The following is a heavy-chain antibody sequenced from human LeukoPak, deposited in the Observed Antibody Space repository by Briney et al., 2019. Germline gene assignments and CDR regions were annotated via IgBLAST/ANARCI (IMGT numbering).Heavy chain of an antibody. CDR3: ARDYYDSSGPFDY. V-gene: IGHV3-11*04. CDR2: ISSSGSTI. D-gene: IGHD3-22*01. CDR1: GFTFSDYY. J-gene: IGHJ4*02. Sequence: GGSLRLSCAASGFTFSDYYMSWIRQAPGQGLEWVSYISSSGSTIYYADSVKGRFTISRDNAKNSLYLQMNSLRAEDTAVYYCARDYYDSSGPFDYWGQGTLVTVSS.